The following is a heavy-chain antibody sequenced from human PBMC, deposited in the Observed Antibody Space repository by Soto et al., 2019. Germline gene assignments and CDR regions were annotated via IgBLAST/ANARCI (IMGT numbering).Heavy chain of an antibody. V-gene: IGHV3-23*04. CDR1: GFTFINYA. J-gene: IGHJ4*02. Sequence: VQLVESGGGVVQPGRSLRLSCAASGFTFINYAMSWVRQAPGKGLEWVSAISGSGNKTFYADSVKGRFTISRDNSKNTLHLHMSSLRVEDTAVYYCVRGVRLHFDLWGQGTLVTVSS. CDR3: VRGVRLHFDL. CDR2: ISGSGNKT.